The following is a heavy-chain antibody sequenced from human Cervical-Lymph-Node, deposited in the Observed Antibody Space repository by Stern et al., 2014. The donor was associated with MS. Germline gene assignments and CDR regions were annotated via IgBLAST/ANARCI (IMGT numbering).Heavy chain of an antibody. Sequence: QVQLQQSGSGLVEPSQTLSVTCAISGDSVSSNSAGWNWIRQSPSRGLEWLGRTYYRSKWYSDYAVSVKSRVTINPDTSKNQFSLQLNSVTPEDTAVYYCARSYSGSGWYVDYWGQGTLVTVSS. V-gene: IGHV6-1*01. D-gene: IGHD6-19*01. CDR3: ARSYSGSGWYVDY. CDR1: GDSVSSNSAG. CDR2: TYYRSKWYS. J-gene: IGHJ4*02.